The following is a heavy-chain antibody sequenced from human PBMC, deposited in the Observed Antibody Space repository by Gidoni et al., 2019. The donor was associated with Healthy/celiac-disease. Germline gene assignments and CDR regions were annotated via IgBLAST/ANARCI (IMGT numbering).Heavy chain of an antibody. V-gene: IGHV1-46*01. CDR2: INPSGGST. CDR1: GYTFTSYY. CDR3: ARDPIPTYYYDNSGPPIEDY. Sequence: QVQLVQSGAEVKKPGASVTVSCKASGYTFTSYYMHWVRQAPGQGLEWMGIINPSGGSTSYAQKFQGRVTMTRDTSTSTVYMELSSLRSEDTAVYYCARDPIPTYYYDNSGPPIEDYWGQGTLVTVSS. D-gene: IGHD3-22*01. J-gene: IGHJ4*02.